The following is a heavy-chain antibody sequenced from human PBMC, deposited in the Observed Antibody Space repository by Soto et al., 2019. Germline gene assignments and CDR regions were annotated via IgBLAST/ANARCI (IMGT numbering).Heavy chain of an antibody. CDR1: GFSLSTSGVG. CDR3: AHSRYCGGNCYATFDH. CDR2: IYWDDER. D-gene: IGHD2-21*02. J-gene: IGHJ4*02. V-gene: IGHV2-5*02. Sequence: QITLKESGPPLVKPTQTLTLTCTFSGFSLSTSGVGVGWIRQPPGKALEWLALIYWDDERRYSPSLKSRLTITKDTSKNQVVRTMTNMDPVDTATYYCAHSRYCGGNCYATFDHWGQGTLVTVSS.